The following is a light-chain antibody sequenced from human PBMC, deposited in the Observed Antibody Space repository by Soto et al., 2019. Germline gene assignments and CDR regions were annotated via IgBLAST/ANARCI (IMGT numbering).Light chain of an antibody. CDR3: QQRSNWPPIT. CDR2: DAS. J-gene: IGKJ5*01. Sequence: EIVLTQSPATLSLSPGERATLSCRASQSVSSYLAWYQQKPGQAPRLLIYDASNRATGIPAGFSGSGSGTDFTLTISSLEPEDFAVYYCQQRSNWPPIT. CDR1: QSVSSY. V-gene: IGKV3-11*01.